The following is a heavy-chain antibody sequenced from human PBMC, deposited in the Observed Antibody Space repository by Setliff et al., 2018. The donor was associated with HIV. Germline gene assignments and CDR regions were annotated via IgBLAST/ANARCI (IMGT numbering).Heavy chain of an antibody. Sequence: GGSLRLSCAASGFTSGFTFTNYWMSWVRQAPGKGLEWVANINQNGREEYYVDSVKGRFTISRDNAKDSLYPQMNSLRGEDTAVYYCAGSRGYFVKAEWGQGTLVTVSS. CDR2: INQNGREE. D-gene: IGHD3-22*01. V-gene: IGHV3-7*01. CDR3: AGSRGYFVKAE. J-gene: IGHJ4*02. CDR1: GFTSGFTFTNYW.